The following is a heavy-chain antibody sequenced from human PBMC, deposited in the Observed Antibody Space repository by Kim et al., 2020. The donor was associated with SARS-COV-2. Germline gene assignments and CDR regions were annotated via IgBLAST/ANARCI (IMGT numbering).Heavy chain of an antibody. V-gene: IGHV3-21*01. Sequence: SSYMYSADSVKGRFTISRDNARNSLYLQMNSLRVEDTAVYYCARDRYFNLWGRGTLVTVSS. J-gene: IGHJ2*01. CDR3: ARDRYFNL. CDR2: SSYM.